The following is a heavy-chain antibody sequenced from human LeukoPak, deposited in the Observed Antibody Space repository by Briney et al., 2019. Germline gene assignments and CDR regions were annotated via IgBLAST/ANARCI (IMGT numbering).Heavy chain of an antibody. J-gene: IGHJ6*03. CDR2: IYTSGST. CDR1: GGSISSYY. CDR3: AGGSTSAYYYYMDV. D-gene: IGHD2-2*01. V-gene: IGHV4-4*07. Sequence: PSETLSLTCTVSGGSISSYYWSWLRQPAGKGLEWIGRIYTSGSTNYNPSLKSRVTMSVDTSKNQFSLKLSSVTAADTAVYYCAGGSTSAYYYYMDVWGKGTTVTVSS.